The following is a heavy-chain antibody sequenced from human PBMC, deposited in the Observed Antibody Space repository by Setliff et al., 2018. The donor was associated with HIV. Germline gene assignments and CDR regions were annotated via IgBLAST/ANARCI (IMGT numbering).Heavy chain of an antibody. D-gene: IGHD5-18*01. CDR1: GFTFSDYY. Sequence: LRLSCAASGFTFSDYYMTWIRQAPGKGLEWVANIGQDGSEKNYVDSVKGRFTISRDNAKNSMDLQMNSLRAEDTAIYYCARRLRPGHGVDVWGQGTTVTVSS. V-gene: IGHV3-7*01. J-gene: IGHJ6*02. CDR2: IGQDGSEK. CDR3: ARRLRPGHGVDV.